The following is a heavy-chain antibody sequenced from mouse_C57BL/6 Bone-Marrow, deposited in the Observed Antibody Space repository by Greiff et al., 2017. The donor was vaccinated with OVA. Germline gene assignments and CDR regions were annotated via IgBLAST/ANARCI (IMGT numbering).Heavy chain of an antibody. CDR1: GFTFSNYW. CDR2: IRLKSDNYAT. V-gene: IGHV6-3*01. D-gene: IGHD1-1*01. J-gene: IGHJ3*01. CDR3: TEGYYGSSYVWFAY. Sequence: EVMLVESGGGLVQPGGSMKLFCVASGFTFSNYWMNWVRQSPEKGLEWVAQIRLKSDNYATHYAESVKGRFTISRDDSKSSVYLQMNNLRAEDTGIYYCTEGYYGSSYVWFAYWGQGTLVTVSA.